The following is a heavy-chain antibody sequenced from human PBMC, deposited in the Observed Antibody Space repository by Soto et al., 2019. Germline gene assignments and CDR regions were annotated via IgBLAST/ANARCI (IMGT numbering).Heavy chain of an antibody. CDR1: GGTFSNYT. CDR3: ARGTAPGQQLVRYYFDY. V-gene: IGHV1-69*02. J-gene: IGHJ4*02. CDR2: IIPLLGIA. Sequence: QVQLVQSGAEVKKPGSSVKVSCKASGGTFSNYTISWVRQAPGQGLEWMGRIIPLLGIANYAQKFQGRVTFTADRSTTTAYLELSSLRSDDTAMYYCARGTAPGQQLVRYYFDYWGQGTLVTVSS. D-gene: IGHD6-13*01.